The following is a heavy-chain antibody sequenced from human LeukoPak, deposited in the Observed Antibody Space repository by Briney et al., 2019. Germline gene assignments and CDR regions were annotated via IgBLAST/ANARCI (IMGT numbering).Heavy chain of an antibody. CDR2: INPNSGGT. Sequence: GASVKVSCKASGYTFTGYYMHWVRQAPGQGLEWMGWINPNSGGTNYAQKFQGRVTMTRDTSISTAYMELCRLRSDDTAVYYCAREPAVAGIAFDPWGQGTLVTVSS. CDR1: GYTFTGYY. D-gene: IGHD6-19*01. V-gene: IGHV1-2*02. CDR3: AREPAVAGIAFDP. J-gene: IGHJ5*02.